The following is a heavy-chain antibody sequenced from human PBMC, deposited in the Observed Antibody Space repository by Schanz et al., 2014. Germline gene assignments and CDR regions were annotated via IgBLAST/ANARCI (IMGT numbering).Heavy chain of an antibody. V-gene: IGHV3-33*01. Sequence: QVQLLQFGGGVVQPGRSLRLSCAASGFTFSSYGMHWVRQAPGKGLEWVAVIWYDENNKYYADSVKGRFTMSRDNSKNTLYLQMNSLRAEDTALYYCARDSGPYYDKSMDVWGQGTTVAVSS. J-gene: IGHJ6*02. CDR1: GFTFSSYG. CDR2: IWYDENNK. D-gene: IGHD3-9*01. CDR3: ARDSGPYYDKSMDV.